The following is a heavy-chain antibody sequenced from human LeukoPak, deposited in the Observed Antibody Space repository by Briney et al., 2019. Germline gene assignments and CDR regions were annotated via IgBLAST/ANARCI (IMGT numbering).Heavy chain of an antibody. CDR3: ARDVPGSIGTTARFDP. V-gene: IGHV1-18*01. CDR2: ISTHNGNT. J-gene: IGHJ5*02. Sequence: ASVKVSCKSSGYTSSNYGISWMRQAPRQGLEWMGWISTHNGNTNYAPKFQGRVTMTTDKSTSTTYMELRSLTSDDTAVYYCARDVPGSIGTTARFDPWGQGTLVTVSS. CDR1: GYTSSNYG. D-gene: IGHD1-1*01.